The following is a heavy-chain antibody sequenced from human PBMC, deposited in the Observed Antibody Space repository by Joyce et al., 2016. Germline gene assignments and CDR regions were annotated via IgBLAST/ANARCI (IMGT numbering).Heavy chain of an antibody. Sequence: VQLVESGGGLVKPGGSLRLSCAASGFKFRSYSMNWLRPPPGRGVEWVASVTAGSSFTDYGDSVKGRFTISRDNAKDSLYLQMNRLRAEDTAVYFCARGGYYDTGSYFADSWGQGTLVTVSS. D-gene: IGHD3-10*01. CDR2: VTAGSSFT. CDR3: ARGGYYDTGSYFADS. J-gene: IGHJ4*02. CDR1: GFKFRSYS. V-gene: IGHV3-21*06.